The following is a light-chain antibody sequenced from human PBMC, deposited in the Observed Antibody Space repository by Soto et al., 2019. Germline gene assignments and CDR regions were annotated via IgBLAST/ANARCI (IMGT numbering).Light chain of an antibody. Sequence: DIQMTQSPSSLSAFLGDRVTITCRAGQGISDYLVWYQQKPGKVPKLLIYAASTMQSGVPPRFSGTGSGTEFTPTISSLQPEDVATYYCQNYYSAPFTFGPGTKVDIK. J-gene: IGKJ3*01. V-gene: IGKV1-27*01. CDR3: QNYYSAPFT. CDR1: QGISDY. CDR2: AAS.